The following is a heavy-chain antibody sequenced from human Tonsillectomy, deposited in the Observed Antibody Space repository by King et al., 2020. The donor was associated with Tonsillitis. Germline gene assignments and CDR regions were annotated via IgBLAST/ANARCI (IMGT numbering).Heavy chain of an antibody. J-gene: IGHJ6*03. CDR3: ARLDYYYYYMDV. V-gene: IGHV4-59*08. CDR2: IYYSGST. Sequence: QLQESGPGLVKPSETLSLTCTVSGGSIINNYWSWIRQPPGKGLEWIGYIYYSGSTNYNPSLKSRVTISVDTSKNQFSLKLSSVTAADTAVYYCARLDYYYYYMDVWVKGTTITVSS. CDR1: GGSIINNY.